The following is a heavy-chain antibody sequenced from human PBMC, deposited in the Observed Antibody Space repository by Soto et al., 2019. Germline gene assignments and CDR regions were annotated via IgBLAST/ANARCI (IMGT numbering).Heavy chain of an antibody. CDR2: ISGSGGST. D-gene: IGHD2-15*01. V-gene: IGHV3-23*01. Sequence: PGGSLRLSCAASGFTFSSYAMSWVRQAPGKGLEWVSAISGSGGSTYYADSVKGRFTISRDNSKNTLYLQMNSLRAEDTAVYYCATTTLVVKSTHFDYWGQGTLVTVSS. J-gene: IGHJ4*02. CDR1: GFTFSSYA. CDR3: ATTTLVVKSTHFDY.